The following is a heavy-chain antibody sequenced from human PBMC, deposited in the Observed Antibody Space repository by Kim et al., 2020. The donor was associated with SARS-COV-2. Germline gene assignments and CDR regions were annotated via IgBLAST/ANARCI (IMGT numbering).Heavy chain of an antibody. D-gene: IGHD3-3*01. CDR3: ARDVHYHDQDAFDI. CDR2: ISSNIDTV. J-gene: IGHJ3*02. Sequence: GGSLRLSCAASGFTFSRFDFNWVRQAPGKGLEWISYISSNIDTVYSEDSVEGRVTISRDNAKDLVYLQLSSLRVEDTGVYYCARDVHYHDQDAFDIWGQGTMVTVSS. CDR1: GFTFSRFD. V-gene: IGHV3-48*03.